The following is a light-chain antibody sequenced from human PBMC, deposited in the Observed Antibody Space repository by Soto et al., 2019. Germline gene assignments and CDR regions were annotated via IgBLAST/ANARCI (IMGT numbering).Light chain of an antibody. CDR2: TAS. CDR1: QSISSY. J-gene: IGKJ1*01. V-gene: IGKV1-39*01. CDR3: QQSYITPWT. Sequence: DIQMTQSPSSLSASVGDRVTTPCRASQSISSYLNWYQQKPGKAPKLLIYTASTLQSGVPSRFSGSESGTDFTLTISTLQPEDFATYCCQQSYITPWTFGQGTKVDIK.